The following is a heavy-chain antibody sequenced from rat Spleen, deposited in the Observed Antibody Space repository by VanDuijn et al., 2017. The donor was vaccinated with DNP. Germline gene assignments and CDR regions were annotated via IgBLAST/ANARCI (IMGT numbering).Heavy chain of an antibody. Sequence: EVQLVESGGGLVQPGRSLKLSCAASGFTFSNYDMAWVRQAPTKGLEWVAYIRYDGGTTYYGDSVKGRFTISRDNAKNTLYLQMNSLRSEDTATYYCARGYGAYWGQGTLVTVSS. V-gene: IGHV5S13*01. CDR3: ARGYGAY. CDR2: IRYDGGTT. D-gene: IGHD1-7*01. J-gene: IGHJ3*01. CDR1: GFTFSNYD.